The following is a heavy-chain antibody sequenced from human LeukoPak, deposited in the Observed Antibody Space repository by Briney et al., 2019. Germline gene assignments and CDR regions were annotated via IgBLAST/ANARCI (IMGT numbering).Heavy chain of an antibody. CDR3: ARDTDPSGPYSSSSIDY. V-gene: IGHV3-73*01. Sequence: PGGSLRLSCAASGFTFSGSAMHWVRQASGKGLEWVGRIRSKANSYATAYAASVKGRFTISRDDSKNTAYLQMNSLRAEDTAVYYCARDTDPSGPYSSSSIDYWGQGTLVTVSS. J-gene: IGHJ4*02. D-gene: IGHD6-6*01. CDR1: GFTFSGSA. CDR2: IRSKANSYAT.